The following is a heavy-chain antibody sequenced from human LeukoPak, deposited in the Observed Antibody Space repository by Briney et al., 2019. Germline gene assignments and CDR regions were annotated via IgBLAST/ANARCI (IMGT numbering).Heavy chain of an antibody. CDR3: ARVSGVAASRTYYYYMDV. V-gene: IGHV3-7*01. CDR2: IKKGGSEK. Sequence: PGGSLRLSCAVSGFTFSSYWMSWVRQAPGKGLEWVANIKKGGSEKYYVDSVKGRFTISRDNAKNSLYLQMNSLRAEDTAVYYCARVSGVAASRTYYYYMDVWGKGTTVTVSS. CDR1: GFTFSSYW. J-gene: IGHJ6*03. D-gene: IGHD1-26*01.